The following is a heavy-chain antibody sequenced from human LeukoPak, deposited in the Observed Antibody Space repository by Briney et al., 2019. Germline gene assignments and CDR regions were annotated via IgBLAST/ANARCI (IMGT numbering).Heavy chain of an antibody. J-gene: IGHJ4*02. CDR1: GFTFSSYA. D-gene: IGHD6-13*01. CDR3: TTEDIAAAGDFDY. Sequence: GGSLRLSCAASGFTFSSYARSWVRQAPGKGLEWVSAISGSGGSTYYADSVKGRFTISRDDSKNTLYLQMNSLKTEDTAVYYCTTEDIAAAGDFDYWGQGTLVTVSS. V-gene: IGHV3-23*01. CDR2: ISGSGGST.